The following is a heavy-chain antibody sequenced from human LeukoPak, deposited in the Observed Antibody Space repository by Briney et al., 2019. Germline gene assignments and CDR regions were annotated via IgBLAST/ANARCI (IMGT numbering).Heavy chain of an antibody. Sequence: PSETLSLTCTVSGGSISSSSYYWGWIRQPPGKGLEWIGSIYYSGSTYYNPSLKSRVTISVDTSKNQSSLKLSSVTAADTAVYYCARHYSSSWSLIYYFDYWGQGTLVTVSS. V-gene: IGHV4-39*01. CDR3: ARHYSSSWSLIYYFDY. CDR2: IYYSGST. CDR1: GGSISSSSYY. D-gene: IGHD6-13*01. J-gene: IGHJ4*02.